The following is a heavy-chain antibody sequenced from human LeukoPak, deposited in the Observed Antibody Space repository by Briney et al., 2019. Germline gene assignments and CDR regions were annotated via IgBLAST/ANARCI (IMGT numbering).Heavy chain of an antibody. CDR3: ARVPGDGYNYPYYFDY. CDR1: GGSISSYY. CDR2: IYYSGST. J-gene: IGHJ4*02. V-gene: IGHV4-59*01. Sequence: SETLSLTCTVSGGSISSYYWSWIRQPPGEGLEWIGYIYYSGSTNYNPPLKSRVTISVDTSKNQFSLKLSSVTAADTAVYYCARVPGDGYNYPYYFDYWGQGTLVTVSS. D-gene: IGHD5-24*01.